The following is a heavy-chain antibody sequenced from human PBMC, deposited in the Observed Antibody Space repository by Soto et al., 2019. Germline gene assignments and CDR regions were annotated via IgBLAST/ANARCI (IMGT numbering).Heavy chain of an antibody. CDR2: IYYSGST. Sequence: QVQLQESGPGLVKPSETLSLTCTVSGGSISSYYWSWIRQPPGKGLEWSGYIYYSGSTNYNPSLTSRVTISVDTSKNQFSLKLSSVTAADTAVYYCARVGYDILTGYQHYYYYMDVWGKGTTVTVSS. CDR1: GGSISSYY. J-gene: IGHJ6*03. CDR3: ARVGYDILTGYQHYYYYMDV. D-gene: IGHD3-9*01. V-gene: IGHV4-59*01.